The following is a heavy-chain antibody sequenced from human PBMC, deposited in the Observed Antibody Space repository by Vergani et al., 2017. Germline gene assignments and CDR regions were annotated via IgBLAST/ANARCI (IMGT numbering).Heavy chain of an antibody. Sequence: EVQLVESGGGLVQPGRSLRLSCAASGFTFDDYAMHWVRQAPGKGLEWVSGISWNSGSIGYADSVKGRFTISRDNAKNSLYLQMNSLRAEDTALYYCAKDPNPEYSSLYYYYGMDVWGQAATVTVSS. CDR1: GFTFDDYA. D-gene: IGHD6-6*01. J-gene: IGHJ6*02. V-gene: IGHV3-9*01. CDR2: ISWNSGSI. CDR3: AKDPNPEYSSLYYYYGMDV.